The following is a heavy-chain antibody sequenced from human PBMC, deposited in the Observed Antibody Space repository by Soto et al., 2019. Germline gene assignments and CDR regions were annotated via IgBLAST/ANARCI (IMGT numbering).Heavy chain of an antibody. CDR2: IIPILGIA. J-gene: IGHJ5*02. CDR3: AREIAVAVNWFDP. D-gene: IGHD6-19*01. V-gene: IGHV1-69*02. Sequence: SVKVSCKASGGTFSSYTISWVRQAPGQGLEWMGRIIPILGIANYAQKFQGRVTITADKSTSTAYMELSSLRSEDTAVYYCAREIAVAVNWFDPWGQGTLVTVSS. CDR1: GGTFSSYT.